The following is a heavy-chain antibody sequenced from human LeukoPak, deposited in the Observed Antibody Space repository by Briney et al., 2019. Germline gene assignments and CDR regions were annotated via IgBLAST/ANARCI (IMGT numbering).Heavy chain of an antibody. J-gene: IGHJ4*02. CDR2: ISAYNGNT. Sequence: ASVTVSYTASGYTFTSYGISWVRQAPGQGLEWMGWISAYNGNTNYAQKLQGRVTMTTDTSTSTAYMELRSLRSDDTAVYYCARDYDILTGLRKALDYWGQGTLVTVSS. CDR1: GYTFTSYG. D-gene: IGHD3-9*01. V-gene: IGHV1-18*01. CDR3: ARDYDILTGLRKALDY.